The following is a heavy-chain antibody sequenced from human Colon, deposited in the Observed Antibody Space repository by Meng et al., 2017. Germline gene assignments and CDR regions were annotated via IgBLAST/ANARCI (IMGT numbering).Heavy chain of an antibody. CDR3: AREIGYFDY. J-gene: IGHJ4*02. CDR1: GFAFSSYG. CDR2: IWYDGSNT. V-gene: IGHV3-33*01. Sequence: GGSLRLSCVASGFAFSSYGMHWVRQAPAKGLEWVAVIWYDGSNTYYADSVKGRFTISGDNSKNTLYLQMNSPRAEDTALYYCAREIGYFDYWGQGTLVTVSS. D-gene: IGHD2/OR15-2a*01.